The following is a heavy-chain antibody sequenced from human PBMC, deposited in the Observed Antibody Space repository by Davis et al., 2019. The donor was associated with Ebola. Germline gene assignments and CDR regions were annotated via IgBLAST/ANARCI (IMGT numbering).Heavy chain of an antibody. CDR3: ARSPSSSWARFDP. V-gene: IGHV3-48*03. CDR2: ISSSGSTI. J-gene: IGHJ5*02. Sequence: GGSLRLSCAASGFTFSSYEMNWVRQAPGKGLEWVSYISSSGSTIYYADSVKGRFTISRDNAKNSLYLQMNSLRAEDTAVYYCARSPSSSWARFDPWGQGTLVTVSS. D-gene: IGHD6-13*01. CDR1: GFTFSSYE.